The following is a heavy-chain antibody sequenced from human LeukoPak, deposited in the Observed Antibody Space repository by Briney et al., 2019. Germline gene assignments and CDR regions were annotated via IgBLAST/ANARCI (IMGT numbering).Heavy chain of an antibody. CDR1: GFTVNNYS. J-gene: IGHJ4*02. V-gene: IGHV3-23*01. D-gene: IGHD6-13*01. Sequence: PGGSLRPSCAASGFTVNNYSMNWVRQAPGKGLEWVSGISGLGGSTYYAPSVKGRLTISRDNFGNMLYLHLDSLRVEDTAIYYCARRSGSSWSSFDYWGQGALVPVSS. CDR3: ARRSGSSWSSFDY. CDR2: ISGLGGST.